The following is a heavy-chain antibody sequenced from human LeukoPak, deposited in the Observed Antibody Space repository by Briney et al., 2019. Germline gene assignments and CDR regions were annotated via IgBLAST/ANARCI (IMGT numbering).Heavy chain of an antibody. Sequence: SVKVSCKASGGTFSSYAISWVRQAPGQGLEWMGRIIPILGIANYAQKFQGRVTITADKSTSTAYMELSSLSSEDTAVYYCASGGGDYYDSSGYYFRGLGYFDYWGQGTLVTVSS. CDR1: GGTFSSYA. V-gene: IGHV1-69*04. CDR2: IIPILGIA. J-gene: IGHJ4*02. D-gene: IGHD3-22*01. CDR3: ASGGGDYYDSSGYYFRGLGYFDY.